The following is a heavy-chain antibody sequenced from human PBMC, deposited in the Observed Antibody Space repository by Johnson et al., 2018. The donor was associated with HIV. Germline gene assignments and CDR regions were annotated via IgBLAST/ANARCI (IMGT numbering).Heavy chain of an antibody. J-gene: IGHJ3*02. CDR1: GFTVSSNY. CDR3: ARDRYSSGWFLDAFDI. Sequence: VQLVESGGGLIQPGGSLRLSCAASGFTVSSNYMSWVRQAPGKGLEWVSGMYSGDRTYYADAVKGRFTISRDKSMNTLYLQMNSLRAEDTAVYYCARDRYSSGWFLDAFDIWGQGTRVTVSS. D-gene: IGHD6-19*01. CDR2: MYSGDRT. V-gene: IGHV3-53*01.